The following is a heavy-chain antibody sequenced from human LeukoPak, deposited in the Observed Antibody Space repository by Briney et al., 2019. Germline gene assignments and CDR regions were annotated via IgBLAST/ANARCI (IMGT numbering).Heavy chain of an antibody. CDR1: GFAFSRYS. CDR2: ISYSGPRM. Sequence: GGSLRLSCAASGFAFSRYSMNWVRQAPGKGLEWVSSISYSGPRMFYADSVRGRFTISRDNAENSLYLQMNSLKIEDTALYYCGSAGGYFASASPFDNWGQGTLVTVSS. CDR3: GSAGGYFASASPFDN. J-gene: IGHJ4*02. D-gene: IGHD3-9*01. V-gene: IGHV3-21*04.